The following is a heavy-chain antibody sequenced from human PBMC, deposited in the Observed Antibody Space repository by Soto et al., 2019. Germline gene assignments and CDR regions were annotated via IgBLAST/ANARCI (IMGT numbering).Heavy chain of an antibody. CDR1: GFTFSSYG. CDR2: ISYDGSNK. J-gene: IGHJ4*02. D-gene: IGHD2-2*02. Sequence: PGGSLRLSCAASGFTFSSYGMHWVRQAPGKGLEWVAVISYDGSNKYYADSVKGRFTISRDNSKNTPYLQMNSLRAEDTAVYYCAKVGSYTGYWGQGTLVTVSS. CDR3: AKVGSYTGY. V-gene: IGHV3-30*18.